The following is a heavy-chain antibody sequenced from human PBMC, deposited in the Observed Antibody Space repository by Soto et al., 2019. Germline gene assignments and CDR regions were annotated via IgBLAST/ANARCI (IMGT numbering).Heavy chain of an antibody. CDR2: IKSKTDGGTA. J-gene: IGHJ6*02. CDR1: RFSFTNAW. D-gene: IGHD1-26*01. CDR3: STDIGIYGLDI. V-gene: IGHV3-15*01. Sequence: EVQLVESGGGFVQPGGSLRLSCVASRFSFTNAWMSWVRQAPGKGPEWVGRIKSKTDGGTADYTAPVKGRDTISRDDSQNTHYLHMNNLKTEDTAQYHCSTDIGIYGLDIWGQGTTVTVSS.